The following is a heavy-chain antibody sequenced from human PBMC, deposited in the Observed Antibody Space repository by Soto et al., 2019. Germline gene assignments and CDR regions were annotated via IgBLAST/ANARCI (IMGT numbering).Heavy chain of an antibody. CDR1: GGSFSGYY. D-gene: IGHD3-16*01. J-gene: IGHJ1*01. CDR3: ARGAASRLRYFQH. Sequence: SETLSLTCAVYGGSFSGYYWSWIRQPPGKGLEWIGEINHSGSTNYNPSLKSRVTISVDTSKNQFSLKLSSVTAADTAVYYCARGAASRLRYFQHWGQGTLVTVSS. CDR2: INHSGST. V-gene: IGHV4-34*01.